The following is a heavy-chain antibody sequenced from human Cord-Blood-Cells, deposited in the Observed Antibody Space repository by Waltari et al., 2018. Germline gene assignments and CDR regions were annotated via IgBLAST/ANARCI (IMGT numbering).Heavy chain of an antibody. CDR1: GYTFTSYD. Sequence: QVQLVQSGAEVKKPGASVKVSCKASGYTFTSYDINWVRQATGQGLEWMGWMNPNSGNTGEAQKFQDRVTITRNTSISTAYMELSSLRSEDTAVYYCARGSHWGPYNWFDPWGQGTLVTVSS. V-gene: IGHV1-8*03. D-gene: IGHD7-27*01. J-gene: IGHJ5*02. CDR2: MNPNSGNT. CDR3: ARGSHWGPYNWFDP.